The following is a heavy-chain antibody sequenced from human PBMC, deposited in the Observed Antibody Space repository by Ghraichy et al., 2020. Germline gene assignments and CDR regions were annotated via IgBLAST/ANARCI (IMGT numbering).Heavy chain of an antibody. CDR1: GGSISSYY. CDR2: IFHSGRT. V-gene: IGHV4-59*13. D-gene: IGHD3-3*01. Sequence: SETLSLTCSVSGGSISSYYWSWIRQPPGKRLEWIGYIFHSGRTNYNPSLKSRVTISVDTSKNQFSLKLISVTAADTAVYYCARVSRLRYYDFWSAYYPNWFDPWGQGTLVTVSS. J-gene: IGHJ5*02. CDR3: ARVSRLRYYDFWSAYYPNWFDP.